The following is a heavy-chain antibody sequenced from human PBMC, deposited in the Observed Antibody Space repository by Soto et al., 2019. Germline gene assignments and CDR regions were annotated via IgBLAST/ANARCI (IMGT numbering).Heavy chain of an antibody. CDR3: ARDQVQKFYYYYGMDV. D-gene: IGHD3-10*01. CDR1: GGTFSSYA. CDR2: IIPIFGTA. Sequence: SVKVSCKASGGTFSSYAISWVRQAPGQGLEWMGGIIPIFGTANYAQKFQGRVTITADESTSTAYMELSSLRSEDTAVYYCARDQVQKFYYYYGMDVWGQGTTVTVSS. J-gene: IGHJ6*02. V-gene: IGHV1-69*13.